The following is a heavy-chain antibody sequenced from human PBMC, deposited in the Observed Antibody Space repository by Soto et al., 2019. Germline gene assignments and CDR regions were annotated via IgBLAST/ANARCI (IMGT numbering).Heavy chain of an antibody. Sequence: SQTLSLTCAISGDSVSSNSAAWNWIRQSPSRGLEWLGRTYYRSKWYNDYAVSVKSRITINPHTSKNQFSLQLNSVTPEDTAVYYCAREGYFDWLVGDENWFDPWGQGTLVTVSS. D-gene: IGHD3-9*01. CDR2: TYYRSKWYN. V-gene: IGHV6-1*01. CDR3: AREGYFDWLVGDENWFDP. CDR1: GDSVSSNSAA. J-gene: IGHJ5*02.